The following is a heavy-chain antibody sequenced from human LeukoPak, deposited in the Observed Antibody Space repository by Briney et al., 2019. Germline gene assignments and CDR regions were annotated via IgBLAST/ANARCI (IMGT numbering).Heavy chain of an antibody. J-gene: IGHJ4*02. Sequence: SETLSLTCAVSGGSFSGYYWTWIRQPPVKGLEWIGEINHSGSANYNPSLKSRVTISLDTSKNQFSLKLSSVTAADTAVYYCASGQGTVTTHWGQGTLVTVSS. CDR2: INHSGSA. CDR3: ASGQGTVTTH. V-gene: IGHV4-34*01. CDR1: GGSFSGYY. D-gene: IGHD4-17*01.